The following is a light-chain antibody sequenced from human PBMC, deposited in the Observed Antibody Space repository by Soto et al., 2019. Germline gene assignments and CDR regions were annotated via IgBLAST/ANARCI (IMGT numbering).Light chain of an antibody. CDR2: DVS. J-gene: IGLJ1*01. CDR1: SSDIGNYNY. Sequence: QSALTQPASVSGSPGQSITISCTGTSSDIGNYNYVSWYQQHPGKAPKLIIYDVSNRPSGVSNRFSGSKSSNTASLTISGLQAEDEADYYCSSYTSSSTYVFGTGTKLTVL. CDR3: SSYTSSSTYV. V-gene: IGLV2-14*01.